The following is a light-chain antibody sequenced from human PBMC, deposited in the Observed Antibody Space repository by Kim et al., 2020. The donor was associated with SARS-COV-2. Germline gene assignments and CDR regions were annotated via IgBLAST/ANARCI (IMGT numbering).Light chain of an antibody. V-gene: IGLV7-43*01. J-gene: IGLJ3*02. CDR2: TTS. CDR3: LLYYGDAWV. Sequence: PGGTVTLTCASSTGAVTGGYFPNWFQQKPGQAPRPLIYTTSNKHSRTPARFSGSLLGGKATLTLSGVQPEDEADYYCLLYYGDAWVFGGGTQLTVL. CDR1: TGAVTGGYF.